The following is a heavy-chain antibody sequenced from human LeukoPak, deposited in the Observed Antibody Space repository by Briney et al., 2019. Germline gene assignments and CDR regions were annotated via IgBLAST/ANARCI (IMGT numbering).Heavy chain of an antibody. J-gene: IGHJ4*02. Sequence: PGGSLRLSCAASGFMFSSYWMHWVRPAPGEGLEWVSRINSDGSDRRYADSVTGRFTISRDNAKNTVSLQMNSLRVEATAVYHCVRQYSGTSLGLWGQGTVVTVSS. V-gene: IGHV3-74*01. CDR1: GFMFSSYW. CDR3: VRQYSGTSLGL. CDR2: INSDGSDR. D-gene: IGHD1-26*01.